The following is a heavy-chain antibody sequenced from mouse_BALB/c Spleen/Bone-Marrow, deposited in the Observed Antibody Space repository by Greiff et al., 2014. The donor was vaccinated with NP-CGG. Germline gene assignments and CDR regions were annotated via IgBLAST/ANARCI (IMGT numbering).Heavy chain of an antibody. V-gene: IGHV1-18*01. CDR2: INPYNGGT. CDR1: GYSFTGYS. D-gene: IGHD2-12*01. Sequence: VQLQQPGPELVKPGASMKISRKASGYSFTGYSMNWVKQSHGKNLEWIGLINPYNGGTSYNQKFKGKATLTVDKSSSTAYMELLSLTSEDSAVYYCARDSYDLYALDYWGQGTSVTVSS. J-gene: IGHJ4*01. CDR3: ARDSYDLYALDY.